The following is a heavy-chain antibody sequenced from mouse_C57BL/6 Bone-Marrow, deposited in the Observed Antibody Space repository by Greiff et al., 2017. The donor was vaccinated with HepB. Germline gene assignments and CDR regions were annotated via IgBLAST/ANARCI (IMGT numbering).Heavy chain of an antibody. CDR2: IDPSDSYT. D-gene: IGHD1-1*01. Sequence: VKLQQPGAELVMPGASVKLSCKASGYTFTSYWMHWVKQRPGQGLEWIGEIDPSDSYTNYNQKFKGKSTLTVDKSSSTAYMQLSSLTSEDSAVYYCARPYGSSYVGWYFDVWGTGTTVTVSS. J-gene: IGHJ1*03. V-gene: IGHV1-69*01. CDR1: GYTFTSYW. CDR3: ARPYGSSYVGWYFDV.